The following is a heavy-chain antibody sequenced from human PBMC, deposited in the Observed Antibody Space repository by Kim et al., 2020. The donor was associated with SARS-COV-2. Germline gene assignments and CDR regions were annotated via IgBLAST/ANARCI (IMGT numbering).Heavy chain of an antibody. CDR2: MNPNSGNT. CDR3: TRAFLYYYGSGSYRNYYYGMVV. J-gene: IGHJ6*02. D-gene: IGHD3-10*01. Sequence: ASVKVSCKASGYTFTSYDINWVRQATGQGLEWMGWMNPNSGNTVYAQKFQGRVTMTRNTSISTAYMELSSLRSEDTAVYYCTRAFLYYYGSGSYRNYYYGMVVWGQGTTGTVAS. V-gene: IGHV1-8*01. CDR1: GYTFTSYD.